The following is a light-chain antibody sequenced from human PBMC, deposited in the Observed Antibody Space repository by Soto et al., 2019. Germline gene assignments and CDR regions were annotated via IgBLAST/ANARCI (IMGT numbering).Light chain of an antibody. V-gene: IGKV3-15*01. CDR3: QHYSTWRWT. J-gene: IGKJ1*01. CDR1: QSVSSK. Sequence: EIVMTQSPATLSVSPGERATLSCRASQSVSSKLAWYQQKPGQGPRLLIYGASSRATGIPARFSGSGSGTEFTLTISSLQSEDFAVYYCQHYSTWRWTFGQGTKVEMK. CDR2: GAS.